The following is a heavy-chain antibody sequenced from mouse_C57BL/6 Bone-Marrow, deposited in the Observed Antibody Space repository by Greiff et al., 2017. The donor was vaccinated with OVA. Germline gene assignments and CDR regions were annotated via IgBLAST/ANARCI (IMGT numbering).Heavy chain of an antibody. CDR1: GYTFTSYW. J-gene: IGHJ2*01. CDR3: ASYYGSSYLYY. Sequence: QVQLQQPGAELVKPGASVKLSCKASGYTFTSYWMHWVKQRPGQGLEWIGMINPNSGSTNYNEKFKSKATLTVDKSSSTAYMQLSSLTSEDSAVYYCASYYGSSYLYYWGQGTTLTVSS. V-gene: IGHV1-64*01. D-gene: IGHD1-1*01. CDR2: INPNSGST.